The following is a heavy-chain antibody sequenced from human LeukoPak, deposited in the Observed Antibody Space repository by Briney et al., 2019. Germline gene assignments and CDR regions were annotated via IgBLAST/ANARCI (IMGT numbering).Heavy chain of an antibody. J-gene: IGHJ4*02. Sequence: SETLSLTCAVYGGSFSGYYWSWIRQPPGKGLEWIGEINHSGSTNYNPSLKSRVTMSVDTSKKQFSLRLSSVTAADTTVYYCARTPIYYFDNSGYYNWGQGTLVTVSS. CDR2: INHSGST. CDR3: ARTPIYYFDNSGYYN. V-gene: IGHV4-34*01. CDR1: GGSFSGYY. D-gene: IGHD3-22*01.